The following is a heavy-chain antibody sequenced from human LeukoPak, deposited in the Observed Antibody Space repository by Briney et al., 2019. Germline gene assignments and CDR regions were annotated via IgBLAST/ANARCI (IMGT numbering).Heavy chain of an antibody. J-gene: IGHJ4*02. Sequence: GGSLRLSCAASGFTFSSYWMSWVRQAPGKGLEWVANIKQDGSETYYVDSVKGRFTISRDNAKNSLYLQMNSLRAEDTAVYYCARGGYYGSGSYFWWGQGTLVTVSS. CDR2: IKQDGSET. CDR1: GFTFSSYW. CDR3: ARGGYYGSGSYFW. D-gene: IGHD3-10*01. V-gene: IGHV3-7*01.